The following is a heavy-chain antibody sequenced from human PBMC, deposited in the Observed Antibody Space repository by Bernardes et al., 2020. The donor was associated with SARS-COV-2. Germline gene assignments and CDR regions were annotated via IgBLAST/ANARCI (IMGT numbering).Heavy chain of an antibody. D-gene: IGHD7-27*01. J-gene: IGHJ2*01. CDR1: GGSIRSFSY. Sequence: SETLSLTCTVSGGSIRSFSYWSWVRQPPGKGLEWIGYIYYSGSTNYTPSLKSRVTISVDTSKNQFSLKLNSVTAADTAVYYCARDYNWGNWYFDLWGRGTLVTVSS. V-gene: IGHV4-61*01. CDR2: IYYSGST. CDR3: ARDYNWGNWYFDL.